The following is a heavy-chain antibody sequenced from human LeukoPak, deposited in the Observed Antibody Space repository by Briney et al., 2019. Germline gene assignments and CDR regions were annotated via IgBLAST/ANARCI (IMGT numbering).Heavy chain of an antibody. CDR3: ARIVVVPAAIQALYYYYGMDV. D-gene: IGHD2-2*02. Sequence: SETLSLTCTVSGGSISSSSYYWGWIRQPPGKGLEWIGSIYYSGSTYYNPSLKSRVTISVDTSKNQFSLKLSSVTAADTAVYYCARIVVVPAAIQALYYYYGMDVWGQGTTVTVFS. CDR1: GGSISSSSYY. J-gene: IGHJ6*02. V-gene: IGHV4-39*01. CDR2: IYYSGST.